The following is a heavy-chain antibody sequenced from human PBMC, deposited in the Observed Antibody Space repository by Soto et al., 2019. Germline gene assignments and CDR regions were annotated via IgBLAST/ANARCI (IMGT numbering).Heavy chain of an antibody. J-gene: IGHJ4*02. CDR2: INPNSGGT. CDR3: ARDLGYYDILTGYYNRRFDY. Sequence: RASVKVSCKASGYTFTGYYMHWVRQAPGQGLEWMGWINPNSGGTNYAQKFQGRVTMTRDTSISTAYMELSRLRSDDTAVYYCARDLGYYDILTGYYNRRFDYWGQGTLVTVSS. CDR1: GYTFTGYY. D-gene: IGHD3-9*01. V-gene: IGHV1-2*02.